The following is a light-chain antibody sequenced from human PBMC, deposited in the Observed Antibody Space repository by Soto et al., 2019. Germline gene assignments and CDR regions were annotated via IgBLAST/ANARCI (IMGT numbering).Light chain of an antibody. Sequence: DIHMTQSPSTLSASVGDRVTITCRACQSLTMWLAWYQQQPGKAPNPFIYKTSNLESGVPSRFSGSESGTDFTLTIRSLQPDDFANNYCQHWTDYSWTFDQGTKVQVK. CDR3: QHWTDYSWT. CDR2: KTS. J-gene: IGKJ1*01. CDR1: QSLTMW. V-gene: IGKV1-5*03.